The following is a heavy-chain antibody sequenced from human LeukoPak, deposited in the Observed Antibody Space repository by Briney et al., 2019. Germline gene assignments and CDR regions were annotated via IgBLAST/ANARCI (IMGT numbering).Heavy chain of an antibody. Sequence: GGSLRLSCAASGFTFSSYWMSWVRQAPGKGLEWVANIKQDGSEIYYVDSVKGRFTISRDNTKNSLYLQMNSLKTEDTAVYYCTITTEPIRGVTYYYYYGMDVWGQGTTVTVSS. J-gene: IGHJ6*02. CDR2: IKQDGSEI. CDR1: GFTFSSYW. D-gene: IGHD3-10*01. V-gene: IGHV3-7*03. CDR3: TITTEPIRGVTYYYYYGMDV.